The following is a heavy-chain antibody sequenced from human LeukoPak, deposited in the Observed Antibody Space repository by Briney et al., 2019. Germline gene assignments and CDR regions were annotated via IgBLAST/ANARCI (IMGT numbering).Heavy chain of an antibody. J-gene: IGHJ4*02. CDR1: GYTFTGYY. Sequence: GASVKVSCKASGYTFTGYYMHWVRQAPGQGLEWMEWINPNSGGTNYAQKFQGWVTMTRDTSISTAYMELSRLRSDDTAVYYCACGIAVAPYYFDYWGQGTLVTVSS. V-gene: IGHV1-2*04. CDR2: INPNSGGT. D-gene: IGHD6-19*01. CDR3: ACGIAVAPYYFDY.